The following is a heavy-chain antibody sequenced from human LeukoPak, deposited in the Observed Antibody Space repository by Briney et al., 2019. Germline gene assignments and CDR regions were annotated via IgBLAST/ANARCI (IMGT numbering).Heavy chain of an antibody. CDR3: ARHLDCSRTSCYHYFYYMDV. D-gene: IGHD2-2*01. V-gene: IGHV4-39*01. Sequence: PSETLSLTCTVSGGSISDSTYYWGWIRQPPGKGLEWIGSISYIGSTYYNPSLKNRVTISLDTSKNQFSLKLSSVTAADTAVYYCARHLDCSRTSCYHYFYYMDVWGKGTTVTISS. CDR1: GGSISDSTYY. J-gene: IGHJ6*03. CDR2: ISYIGST.